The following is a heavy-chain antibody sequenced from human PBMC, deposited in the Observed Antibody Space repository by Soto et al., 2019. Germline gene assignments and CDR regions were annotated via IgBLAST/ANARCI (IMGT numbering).Heavy chain of an antibody. CDR1: GFTFSNYA. J-gene: IGHJ6*02. CDR3: AKDDCSICNGPAYNFDMDV. V-gene: IGHV3-23*01. Sequence: PGGSLRLSCAASGFTFSNYAMTLVRQAPGKGLEWVSGVTRGGSAYYADSVKGRFTISRDNSKNTVFLQMNSLRAEDTAIYYCAKDDCSICNGPAYNFDMDVWGQGTTVTVSS. D-gene: IGHD2-15*01. CDR2: VTRGGSA.